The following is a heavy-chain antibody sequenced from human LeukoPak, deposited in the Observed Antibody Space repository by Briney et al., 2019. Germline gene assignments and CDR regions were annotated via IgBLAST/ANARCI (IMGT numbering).Heavy chain of an antibody. J-gene: IGHJ4*02. CDR1: GGSFSGYY. V-gene: IGHV4-34*01. Sequence: PSETLSLTCAVYGGSFSGYYWSWIRQPPGKGLEWIGEINHSGSTNYNPSLKSRVTISVDTSKNRFSLKLSSVTAADTAVYYCARAYDSSGYVFDYWGQGTLVTVSS. D-gene: IGHD3-22*01. CDR3: ARAYDSSGYVFDY. CDR2: INHSGST.